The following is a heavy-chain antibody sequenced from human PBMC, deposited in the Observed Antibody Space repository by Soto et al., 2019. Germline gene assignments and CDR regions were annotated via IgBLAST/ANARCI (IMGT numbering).Heavy chain of an antibody. CDR2: IRSDSASAAI. CDR1: GFTFGGSP. J-gene: IGHJ5*02. Sequence: EAQLVQSGGGLVQPGGSLQLSCAASGFTFGGSPVHWVRQASGKGLEWVGRIRSDSASAAIAYAASVGGRFTLSRDDSKNTAYLLVMSMEGEDTALYYCCLEGCRRTGGYSLDRWGQGTLVTVSS. CDR3: CLEGCRRTGGYSLDR. V-gene: IGHV3-73*01. D-gene: IGHD2-2*01.